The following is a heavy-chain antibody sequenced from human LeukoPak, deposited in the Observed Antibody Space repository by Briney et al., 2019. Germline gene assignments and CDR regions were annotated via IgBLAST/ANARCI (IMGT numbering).Heavy chain of an antibody. CDR3: TKFDYAAFEY. Sequence: GGSLRLSCAASGFTFSSYSMNWVRQAPGKGLEWVSSISSSSSYMYYADSVKGRFTISRDNAKNSLYLQMNSLKTEDTAVYYCTKFDYAAFEYWGQGTLVTVSS. CDR1: GFTFSSYS. J-gene: IGHJ4*02. CDR2: ISSSSSYM. D-gene: IGHD4-17*01. V-gene: IGHV3-21*03.